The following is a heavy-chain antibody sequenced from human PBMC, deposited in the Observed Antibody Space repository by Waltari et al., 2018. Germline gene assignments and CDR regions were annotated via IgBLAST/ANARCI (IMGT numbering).Heavy chain of an antibody. CDR1: GYTLAALS. CDR3: ATDHNRQSGYDI. D-gene: IGHD5-12*01. V-gene: IGHV1-24*01. J-gene: IGHJ4*02. Sequence: QVQLVQSGAEVKKPGASVTVSCKVSGYTLAALSVHWVRQAPGKGLEWMGGFDLEEGETIYAQKYHGRVTMTEDTSTDTAYMELSSLSSEDTAVYYCATDHNRQSGYDIWGQGTLVTVSS. CDR2: FDLEEGET.